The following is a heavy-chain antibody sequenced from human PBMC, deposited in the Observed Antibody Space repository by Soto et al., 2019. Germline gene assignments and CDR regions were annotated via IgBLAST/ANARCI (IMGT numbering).Heavy chain of an antibody. CDR1: GFTFSNSW. CDR2: INADGSSI. D-gene: IGHD1-1*01. V-gene: IGHV3-74*01. J-gene: IGHJ4*02. Sequence: PGGSLRLSCAASGFTFSNSWMHWVRQAPGKGLVWLSHINADGSSIRYADSVRGRLTIPRDNAKNTLFLQMSSLTAEDTAVYFCARDRLNNAYNTFFDYWGQGTLVTVSS. CDR3: ARDRLNNAYNTFFDY.